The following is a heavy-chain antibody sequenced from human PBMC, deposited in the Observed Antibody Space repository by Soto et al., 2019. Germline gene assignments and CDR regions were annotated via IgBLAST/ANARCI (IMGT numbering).Heavy chain of an antibody. V-gene: IGHV1-18*04. D-gene: IGHD3-16*01. Sequence: ASVKVSCKASGYTFTSYGISWVRQAPGQGLEWMGWISAYNGNTNYAQKLQGRVTMTTDTSTSTAYMELRSLRSDDTAVYYCAREFYTTKYYYYGMDVWGQGTLVTVSS. CDR1: GYTFTSYG. CDR3: AREFYTTKYYYYGMDV. CDR2: ISAYNGNT. J-gene: IGHJ6*02.